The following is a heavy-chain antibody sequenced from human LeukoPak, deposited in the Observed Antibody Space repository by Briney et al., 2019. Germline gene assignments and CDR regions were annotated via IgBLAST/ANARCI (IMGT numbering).Heavy chain of an antibody. Sequence: SVKVSCKASGGTFSSYAISWLRQAPGQGLEWMGRIIPIFGTANYAQKFQGRVTITTDESTSTAYMELSSLRSEDTAVYYCARAMGAQLWSFDYWGQGTLVTVSS. D-gene: IGHD5-18*01. J-gene: IGHJ4*02. CDR1: GGTFSSYA. CDR2: IIPIFGTA. V-gene: IGHV1-69*05. CDR3: ARAMGAQLWSFDY.